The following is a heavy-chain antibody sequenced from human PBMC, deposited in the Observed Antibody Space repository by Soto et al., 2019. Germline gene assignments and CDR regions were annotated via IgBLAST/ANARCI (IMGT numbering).Heavy chain of an antibody. CDR1: GGSISSSNW. Sequence: SETLSLTCAVSGGSISSSNWWSWVRQPPGKGLEWIGEIYHSGSTNYNPSLKSRVTISVDKSKSQFSLKLSSVTAADTAVYYCARRSDYGDYFDYWGQGTLVTVSS. CDR3: ARRSDYGDYFDY. D-gene: IGHD4-17*01. CDR2: IYHSGST. V-gene: IGHV4-4*02. J-gene: IGHJ4*02.